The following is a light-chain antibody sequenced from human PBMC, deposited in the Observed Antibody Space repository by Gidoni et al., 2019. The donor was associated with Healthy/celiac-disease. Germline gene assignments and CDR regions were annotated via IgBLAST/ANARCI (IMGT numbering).Light chain of an antibody. CDR1: SSNIGSNT. CDR3: AAWDDSLNGYVV. V-gene: IGLV1-44*01. J-gene: IGLJ2*01. Sequence: QSVLTHPPSASATPGQRVTISCSGSSSNIGSNTVNWYQQLPGTAPKLLSYSNNQRPSGVPDRFSGSKSGTSASLAISGLQSEDEAEYYCAAWDDSLNGYVVFGGGTKLTVL. CDR2: SNN.